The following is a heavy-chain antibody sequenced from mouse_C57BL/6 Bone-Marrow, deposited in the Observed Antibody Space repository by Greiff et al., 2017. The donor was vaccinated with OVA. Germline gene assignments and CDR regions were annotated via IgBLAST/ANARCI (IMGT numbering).Heavy chain of an antibody. CDR2: ISSGSSTI. V-gene: IGHV5-17*01. Sequence: EVMLVESGGGLVKPGGSLKLSCAASGFTFSDYGMHWVRQAPEKGLEWVAYISSGSSTIYYADTVKGRFTISRDNAKNTLFLQMTSLRSEDTAMYYCANYYGNYEGFAYWGQGTLVTVSA. CDR1: GFTFSDYG. D-gene: IGHD2-1*01. CDR3: ANYYGNYEGFAY. J-gene: IGHJ3*01.